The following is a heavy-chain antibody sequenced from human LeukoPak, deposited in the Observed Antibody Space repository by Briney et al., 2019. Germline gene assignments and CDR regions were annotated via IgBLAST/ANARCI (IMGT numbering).Heavy chain of an antibody. CDR1: GYTFTSYA. CDR3: ARGSIVVNWFDP. Sequence: ASVKVSCRASGYTFTSYAMHWVRQAPGQRLEWMGWINAGNGNTKYSQKFQDRVTITSDTSASTAYMELSSLRSEDTAAYYCARGSIVVNWFDPWGQGTLVTVSS. CDR2: INAGNGNT. D-gene: IGHD2-21*01. V-gene: IGHV1-3*01. J-gene: IGHJ5*02.